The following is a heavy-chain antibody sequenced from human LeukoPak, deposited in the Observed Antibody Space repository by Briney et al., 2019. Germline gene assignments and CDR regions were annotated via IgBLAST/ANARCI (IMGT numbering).Heavy chain of an antibody. J-gene: IGHJ3*02. CDR2: ISGSSSYI. CDR3: ARPTSTDAFDI. CDR1: GFTFSSYS. V-gene: IGHV3-21*01. Sequence: GGSLRLSCAASGFTFSSYSMNWVRQAPGKGLEWVSSISGSSSYIYYADSVKGRFTISRDNAKNSLYLQMNSLRAEDTAVYYCARPTSTDAFDIWGQGTMVTVSS.